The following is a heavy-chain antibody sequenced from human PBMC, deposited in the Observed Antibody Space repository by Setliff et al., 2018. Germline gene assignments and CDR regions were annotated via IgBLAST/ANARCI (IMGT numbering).Heavy chain of an antibody. CDR1: GGTFRTDG. V-gene: IGHV1-69*13. CDR3: ARDTRDKYDTSGYYLSLDS. J-gene: IGHJ4*02. Sequence: ASVKVSCKASGGTFRTDGFNWVRQAPGQGLEWMGRIIPVFGTAKYSQEFQGRVTISADESTRTAYLDLRSLRFEDTAVYYCARDTRDKYDTSGYYLSLDSWGQGTLVTVSS. CDR2: IIPVFGTA. D-gene: IGHD3-22*01.